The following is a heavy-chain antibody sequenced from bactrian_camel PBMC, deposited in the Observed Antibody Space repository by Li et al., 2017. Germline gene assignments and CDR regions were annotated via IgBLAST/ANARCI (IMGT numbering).Heavy chain of an antibody. Sequence: HVQLVESGGGSVQAGGTLRLSCEALRYEYSNYCMGWFRQAPGKEREEVANIDMDGDTWYANSVNGRFTISQDEAKNTLYLQMNSLKPEDTAAYYCAVEGYDGSCRVGGDFDYWGQGTQVTVS. CDR3: AVEGYDGSCRVGGDFDY. V-gene: IGHV3S6*01. CDR2: IDMDGDT. D-gene: IGHD6*01. CDR1: RYEYSNYC. J-gene: IGHJ4*01.